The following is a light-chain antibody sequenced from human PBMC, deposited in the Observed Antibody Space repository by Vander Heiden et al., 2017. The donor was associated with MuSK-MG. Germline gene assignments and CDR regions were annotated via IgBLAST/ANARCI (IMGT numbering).Light chain of an antibody. CDR1: QSINTF. V-gene: IGKV1-39*01. Sequence: IQMTQSPSSLSASIGDRVSITCRASQSINTFLNWYQQKPGKAPNLLIYGASTLHSGVPSRFSGSGSETHFTLTISNLQVEDFATYYCQQSYSLPPTTFGQGTKLDIK. J-gene: IGKJ2*01. CDR2: GAS. CDR3: QQSYSLPPTT.